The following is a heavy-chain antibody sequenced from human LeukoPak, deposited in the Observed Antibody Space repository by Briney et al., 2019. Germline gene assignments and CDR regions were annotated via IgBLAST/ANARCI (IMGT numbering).Heavy chain of an antibody. CDR3: AILVVDTAMADFDY. CDR1: GFTFSSYW. Sequence: GGSLRLSCAASGFTFSSYWMSWVRQAPGKGLEWVANIKQDGSEKYYVDSVEGRFTISRDNAKNSLYPQMNSLRAEDTAVYYCAILVVDTAMADFDYWGQGTLVTVSS. CDR2: IKQDGSEK. V-gene: IGHV3-7*01. J-gene: IGHJ4*02. D-gene: IGHD5-18*01.